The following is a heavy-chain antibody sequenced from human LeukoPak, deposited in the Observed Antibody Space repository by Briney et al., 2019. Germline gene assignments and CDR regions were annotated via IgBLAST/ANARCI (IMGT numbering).Heavy chain of an antibody. CDR2: ISGSGGST. Sequence: GGSLRLSCAASGFTFSSYAMSWVRQAPGKGLEWVSAISGSGGSTYYADSVKGRFTISRDNSKNTLYLQMNSLRAEDTAVYYCAKDVRITMIVVVMKNYYGMDVWGQGTTVTASS. V-gene: IGHV3-23*01. CDR3: AKDVRITMIVVVMKNYYGMDV. CDR1: GFTFSSYA. D-gene: IGHD3-22*01. J-gene: IGHJ6*02.